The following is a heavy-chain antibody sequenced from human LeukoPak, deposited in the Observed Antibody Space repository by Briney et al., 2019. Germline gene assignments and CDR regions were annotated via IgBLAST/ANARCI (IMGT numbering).Heavy chain of an antibody. V-gene: IGHV4-34*01. CDR3: ASDSGSYLDTFDI. J-gene: IGHJ3*02. Sequence: SETLSLTCAVYGGSFRGYYWSWIRQPPGKGLEWIGEINHSGSTNHNPSLKSRVTISLDTSKNQFSLKLSSVTAADTAVYYCASDSGSYLDTFDIWGQGTMVTVSS. CDR1: GGSFRGYY. CDR2: INHSGST. D-gene: IGHD1-26*01.